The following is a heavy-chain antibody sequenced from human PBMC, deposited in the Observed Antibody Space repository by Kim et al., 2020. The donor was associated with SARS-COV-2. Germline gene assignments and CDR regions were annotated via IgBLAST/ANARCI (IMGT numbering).Heavy chain of an antibody. Sequence: GGSLRLSCAASGFTFSSYDMHWVRQATGKGLEWVSAIGTAGDPYYPGSVKGRFTISRENAKNSLYLQMNSLRAGDTAVYYCARGGGYDVAGIEYYFDYWGQGTLVTVSS. D-gene: IGHD6-19*01. CDR2: IGTAGDP. J-gene: IGHJ4*02. V-gene: IGHV3-13*05. CDR3: ARGGGYDVAGIEYYFDY. CDR1: GFTFSSYD.